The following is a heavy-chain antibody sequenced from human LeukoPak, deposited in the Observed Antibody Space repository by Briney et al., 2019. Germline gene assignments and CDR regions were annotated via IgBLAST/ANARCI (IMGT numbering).Heavy chain of an antibody. D-gene: IGHD4-17*01. CDR3: AKDMHDYGDYEFDY. J-gene: IGHJ4*02. Sequence: PGGSLRLSCAASGFTFDDYAMHWVRQAPGKGLEWVSGISWNSGSIGYADSVEGRFTISRDNAKNSLYLQMNSLRAEDTALYYCAKDMHDYGDYEFDYWGQGTLVTVSS. V-gene: IGHV3-9*01. CDR2: ISWNSGSI. CDR1: GFTFDDYA.